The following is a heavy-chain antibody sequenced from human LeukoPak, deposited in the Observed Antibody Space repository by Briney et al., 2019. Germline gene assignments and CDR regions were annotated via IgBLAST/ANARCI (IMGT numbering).Heavy chain of an antibody. J-gene: IGHJ5*02. CDR1: GFTFSSHG. D-gene: IGHD2-21*01. CDR3: ARDGVEFYNWFDP. Sequence: PGGSLRLSCAASGFTFSSHGMNWVRQAPGKGLEWVSGITGGGTTYYADPVKGRVTISRDNSKNTLYLQMNSLRAEDTAVYYCARDGVEFYNWFDPWGQGTLVTVSS. V-gene: IGHV3-23*01. CDR2: ITGGGTT.